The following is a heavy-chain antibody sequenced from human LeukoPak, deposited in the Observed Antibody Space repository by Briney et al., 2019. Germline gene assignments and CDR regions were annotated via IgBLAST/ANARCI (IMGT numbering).Heavy chain of an antibody. Sequence: GGSLRLSCAASGFTFSSYEMNWVRQAPGKGLEWVGFIRSKIYGGTPEYAASVKGRFTISRDDSKGIAYLQMNSLKTEDTAVYYCTRDQTPYYWGQGTLVTVSS. CDR3: TRDQTPYY. V-gene: IGHV3-49*04. J-gene: IGHJ4*02. CDR1: GFTFSSYE. CDR2: IRSKIYGGTP.